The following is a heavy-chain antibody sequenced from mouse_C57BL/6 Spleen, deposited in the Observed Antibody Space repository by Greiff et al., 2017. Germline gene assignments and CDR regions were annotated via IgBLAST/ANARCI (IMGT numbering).Heavy chain of an antibody. Sequence: EVQLQQSGPELVKPGASVKISCKASGYTFTDYYMNSVKQSHGKSLEWIGDINPNNGGTSYNQKFKGKATLTVDKSSSTAYMELRSLTSEDSAVYYCARGVYWYFDVWGTGTTVTVSS. CDR3: ARGVYWYFDV. CDR1: GYTFTDYY. CDR2: INPNNGGT. V-gene: IGHV1-26*01. J-gene: IGHJ1*03.